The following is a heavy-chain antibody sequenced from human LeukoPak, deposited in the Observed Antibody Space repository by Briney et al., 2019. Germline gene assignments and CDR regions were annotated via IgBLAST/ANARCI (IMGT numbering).Heavy chain of an antibody. Sequence: AASVKVSCKASGYTFTGYYMHWVRQAPGQGLEWMGWINPNSGGTNYAQKFQGRVTMTRDTSISTAYMKLSRLRSDDTAVYYCASPYDSSGYDAFDIWGQGTMVTVSS. CDR2: INPNSGGT. J-gene: IGHJ3*02. V-gene: IGHV1-2*02. D-gene: IGHD3-22*01. CDR1: GYTFTGYY. CDR3: ASPYDSSGYDAFDI.